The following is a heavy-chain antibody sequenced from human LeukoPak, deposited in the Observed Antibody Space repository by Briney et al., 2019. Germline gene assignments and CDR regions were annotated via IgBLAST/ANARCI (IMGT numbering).Heavy chain of an antibody. J-gene: IGHJ4*02. CDR3: ARLPHPYSSSDY. D-gene: IGHD6-13*01. CDR1: GLSLSNYP. V-gene: IGHV3-30*07. Sequence: GGSLRLSCEASGLSLSNYPMHWVRQAPGKGLEWITLITYDGAFDGGKTYYADSAKGRFTVSRDKSKNTLYLQMNSLRAEDTAVYYCARLPHPYSSSDYWGQGTLVTVSS. CDR2: ITYDGAFDGGKT.